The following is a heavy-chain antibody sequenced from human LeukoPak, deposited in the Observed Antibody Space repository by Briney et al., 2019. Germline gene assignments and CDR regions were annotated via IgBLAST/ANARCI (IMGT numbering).Heavy chain of an antibody. CDR2: INSDGSTT. D-gene: IGHD2-2*01. CDR1: GFTLSSYG. CDR3: ARSRAMDY. Sequence: GGTLRLSCAASGFTLSSYGMHPVRQAPSQGLRWISRINSDGSTTSYVDSVKGRFTISRDNAKNTLYLQMNSLRAEDTAVYYCARSRAMDYWGQGTLVTVSS. J-gene: IGHJ4*02. V-gene: IGHV3-74*01.